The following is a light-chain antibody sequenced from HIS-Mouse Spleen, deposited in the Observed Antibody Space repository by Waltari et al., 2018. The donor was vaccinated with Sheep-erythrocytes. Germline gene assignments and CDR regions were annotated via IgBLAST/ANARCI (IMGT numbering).Light chain of an antibody. CDR1: QSVSSY. J-gene: IGKJ5*01. CDR2: DAS. Sequence: ELVLTQSPSTLSFPPGASGTLCSRASQSVSSYLAWCQLNPGQAPRLLIYDASNRATGIPARFSGSGSGTDFTLTISSLGPEDFAVYYCQQRSNWPPITFGQGTRLEIK. CDR3: QQRSNWPPIT. V-gene: IGKV3-11*01.